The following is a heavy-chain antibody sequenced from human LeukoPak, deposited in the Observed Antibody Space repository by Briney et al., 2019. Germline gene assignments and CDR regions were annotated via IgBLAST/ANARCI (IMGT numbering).Heavy chain of an antibody. J-gene: IGHJ4*02. D-gene: IGHD1-1*01. Sequence: GGSLRLSCAASGFTFSSYAVHWVRQAPGKGLEWVAVISYDGSNKYYADSVKGRFTISRDNSKNTLYLQMNSPRAEDTAVYYCAKALLELDYWGQGTLVTVSS. CDR1: GFTFSSYA. CDR3: AKALLELDY. CDR2: ISYDGSNK. V-gene: IGHV3-30-3*01.